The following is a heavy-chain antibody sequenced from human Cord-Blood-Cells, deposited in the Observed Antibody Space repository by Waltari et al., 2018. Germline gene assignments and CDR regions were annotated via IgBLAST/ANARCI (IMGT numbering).Heavy chain of an antibody. CDR3: ARGNDLGGSYSFIDY. CDR1: GGSFSGYY. D-gene: IGHD1-26*01. V-gene: IGHV4-34*01. J-gene: IGHJ4*02. CDR2: INHSGST. Sequence: QVQLQQWGAGLLKPSETLSLTCAVYGGSFSGYYCSWNRQPPGKGLEWIGEINHSGSTNYNPALKSRVTISVDTSKNQFSLKLSSVTAADTAVYYCARGNDLGGSYSFIDYWGQGTLVTVSS.